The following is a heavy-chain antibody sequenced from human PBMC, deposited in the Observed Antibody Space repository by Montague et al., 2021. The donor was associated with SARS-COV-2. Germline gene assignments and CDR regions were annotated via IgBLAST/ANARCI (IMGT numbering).Heavy chain of an antibody. J-gene: IGHJ6*02. D-gene: IGHD3-9*01. CDR2: IFHSEST. CDR1: GDSISSSHW. CDR3: ARDRGAKTYDLLTGYYINYYYGVDV. Sequence: SETLSLTCAVSGDSISSSHWWTWVRQSPGKGLEWIGEIFHSESTDYNPSLKSRVIISLDMSKNQFSLTMTSVTAADTAVYYCARDRGAKTYDLLTGYYINYYYGVDVWGPGTPVTVSS. V-gene: IGHV4-4*02.